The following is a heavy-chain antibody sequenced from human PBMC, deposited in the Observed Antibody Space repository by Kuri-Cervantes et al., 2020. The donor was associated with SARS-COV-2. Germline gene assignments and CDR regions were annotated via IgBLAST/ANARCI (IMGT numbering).Heavy chain of an antibody. D-gene: IGHD1-26*01. V-gene: IGHV4-59*01. CDR1: GGSISNNY. J-gene: IGHJ6*03. Sequence: ESLKISCTVSGGSISNNYWSWIRQPPGKGLEWIGYIYYNGTINCNPSLRSRVTMSVDTSKNQFSLNLSSVTAADTAVYYCARSGSLHMGRYYYYYMDVWGKGTTVTVSS. CDR2: IYYNGTI. CDR3: ARSGSLHMGRYYYYYMDV.